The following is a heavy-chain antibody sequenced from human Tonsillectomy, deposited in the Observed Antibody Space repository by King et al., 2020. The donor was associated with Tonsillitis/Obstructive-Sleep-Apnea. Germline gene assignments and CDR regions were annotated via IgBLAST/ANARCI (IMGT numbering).Heavy chain of an antibody. D-gene: IGHD3-10*01. CDR1: GGSISSSSYY. CDR3: AGGAGGY. V-gene: IGHV4-39*01. CDR2: IYYTGST. J-gene: IGHJ4*02. Sequence: QLQESGPGLVKPAETLSLTCTVSGGSISSSSYYWGWIRQPPGKGLEWIGSIYYTGSTYYNPSLKSRVTISVDTSKNQFSLKLGPVTAADTAVYYCAGGAGGYWGQGTLVTVSS.